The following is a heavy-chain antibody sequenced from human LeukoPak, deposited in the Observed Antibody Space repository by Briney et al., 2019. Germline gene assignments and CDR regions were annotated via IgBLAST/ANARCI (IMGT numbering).Heavy chain of an antibody. Sequence: GGSLRLSCAASGFTFSSYAMHWVRQAPGKGLEWVAVISYDGSNKYYADSVKGRFTISRDNSKNTLYLQMNSLRAEDTAVYYCARDNSSSTMGILDYWGQGTLVTVSS. CDR1: GFTFSSYA. CDR2: ISYDGSNK. V-gene: IGHV3-30-3*01. D-gene: IGHD6-6*01. CDR3: ARDNSSSTMGILDY. J-gene: IGHJ4*02.